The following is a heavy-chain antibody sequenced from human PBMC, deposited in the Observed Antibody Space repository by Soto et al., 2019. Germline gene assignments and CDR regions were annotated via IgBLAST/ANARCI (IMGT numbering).Heavy chain of an antibody. CDR1: GYSFANHW. J-gene: IGHJ4*02. V-gene: IGHV5-51*01. D-gene: IGHD1-26*01. CDR2: IYPGDSDT. Sequence: GESLKISCKGYGYSFANHWVAWVRQMPEKGLEWIGTIYPGDSDTKYSSAFRGHVTISADTSVSTAHLQWRRLEDTDSAIYYCARYSGRYWHYLDFWGQGTLVTVSS. CDR3: ARYSGRYWHYLDF.